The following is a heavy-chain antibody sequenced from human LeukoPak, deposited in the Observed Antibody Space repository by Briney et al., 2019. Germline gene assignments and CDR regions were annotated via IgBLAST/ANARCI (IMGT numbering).Heavy chain of an antibody. Sequence: SETLSLTCTVSGGSISSGDYYWSSLRQPPGTGLEWIGYIYYSGSTYYNPSLKSRVTISVDTSKNQFSLKLSSVTAADTAVYYCARSQTAMVTFDYWGQGTLVTVSS. J-gene: IGHJ4*02. CDR3: ARSQTAMVTFDY. D-gene: IGHD5-18*01. V-gene: IGHV4-30-4*08. CDR2: IYYSGST. CDR1: GGSISSGDYY.